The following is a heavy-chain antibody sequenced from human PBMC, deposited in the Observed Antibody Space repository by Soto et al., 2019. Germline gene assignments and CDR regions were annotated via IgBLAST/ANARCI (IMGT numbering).Heavy chain of an antibody. D-gene: IGHD2-15*01. V-gene: IGHV3-23*01. J-gene: IGHJ4*02. CDR3: AKGSDVVVVAALVHFDY. CDR2: ISGCSGST. Sequence: GGSLRLSCAASGFTFSSYAMSWVRQAPGKGLEWVSAISGCSGSTYYADSVKGRFTISRDNSKNTLYLQMNSLRAEDTAVYYCAKGSDVVVVAALVHFDYWGQGTLVTVSS. CDR1: GFTFSSYA.